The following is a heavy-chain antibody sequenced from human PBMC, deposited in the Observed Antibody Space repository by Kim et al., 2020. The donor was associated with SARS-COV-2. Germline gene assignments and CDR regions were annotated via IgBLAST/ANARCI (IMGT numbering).Heavy chain of an antibody. CDR3: AKDLEWFGESTPYYYYYGMDV. CDR2: ISYDGSNK. V-gene: IGHV3-30*18. CDR1: GFTFSSYG. J-gene: IGHJ6*02. Sequence: GGSLRLSCAASGFTFSSYGMHWVRQAPGKGLEWVAVISYDGSNKYYADSVKGRFTISRDNSKNTLYLQMNSLRAEDTAVYYCAKDLEWFGESTPYYYYYGMDVWGQGTTVTVSS. D-gene: IGHD3-10*01.